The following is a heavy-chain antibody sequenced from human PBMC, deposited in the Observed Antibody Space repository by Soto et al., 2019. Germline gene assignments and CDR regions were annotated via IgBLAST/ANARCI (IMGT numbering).Heavy chain of an antibody. CDR1: VFNFRGYW. D-gene: IGHD2-2*01. Sequence: GESLKISCVGSVFNFRGYWMSWVRQAPGKGLEWVATMNEDGSEIYYVGSVKGRFAISRDNDENSLHLQMNFVSAEDAGVYFCVRDVGFDYANWGQGTLVTVSS. V-gene: IGHV3-7*01. CDR3: VRDVGFDYAN. CDR2: MNEDGSEI. J-gene: IGHJ4*02.